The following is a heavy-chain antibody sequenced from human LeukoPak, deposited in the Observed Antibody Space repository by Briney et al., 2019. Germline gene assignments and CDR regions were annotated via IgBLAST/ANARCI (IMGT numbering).Heavy chain of an antibody. D-gene: IGHD2-15*01. Sequence: SETLSLTCTVSGYSISSGYYWGWIRQPAGKGLEWIGRIYTSGSTNYNPSLKSRVTISVDTSKNQFSLKLSSVTAADTAVYYCARDRYRYCSGGSCYSSHWFDPWGQGTLVTVSS. V-gene: IGHV4-61*02. CDR2: IYTSGST. CDR1: GYSISSGYY. CDR3: ARDRYRYCSGGSCYSSHWFDP. J-gene: IGHJ5*02.